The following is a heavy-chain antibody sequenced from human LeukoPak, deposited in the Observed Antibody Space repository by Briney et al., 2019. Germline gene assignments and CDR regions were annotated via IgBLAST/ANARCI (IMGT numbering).Heavy chain of an antibody. CDR3: ARGKVPWRFGELLYKNRDYFDY. Sequence: TGGSLRLSCGGSGFTFSSYAMHWVRQAPGKGLEWVSSISSSSSYIYYADSVKGRFTISRDNAKNSLYLQMNSLRAEDTAVYYCARGKVPWRFGELLYKNRDYFDYWGQGTLVTVSS. J-gene: IGHJ4*02. CDR1: GFTFSSYA. CDR2: ISSSSSYI. V-gene: IGHV3-21*01. D-gene: IGHD3-10*01.